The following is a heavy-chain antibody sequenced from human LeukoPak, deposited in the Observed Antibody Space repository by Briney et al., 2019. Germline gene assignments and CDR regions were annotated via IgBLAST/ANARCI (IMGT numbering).Heavy chain of an antibody. D-gene: IGHD5-24*01. CDR1: GFTFSSYA. J-gene: IGHJ4*02. CDR2: ISYDGSNK. CDR3: ARDRRDGYNE. Sequence: QPGRSLRLSCAASGFTFSSYAMHWVRQAPGKGLEWVAVISYDGSNKYYADSVKGRSTISRDNSKNTLYLQMNSLRAEDTAVHYCARDRRDGYNEWGQGTLVTVSS. V-gene: IGHV3-30-3*01.